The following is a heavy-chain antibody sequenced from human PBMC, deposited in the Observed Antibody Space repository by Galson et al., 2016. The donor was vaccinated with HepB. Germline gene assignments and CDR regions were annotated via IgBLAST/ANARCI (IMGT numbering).Heavy chain of an antibody. CDR1: GSRFTSYW. D-gene: IGHD6-6*01. CDR2: INPVDSET. V-gene: IGHV5-51*01. J-gene: IGHJ5*02. Sequence: QSGAEVKKPGESLKIYCKGSGSRFTSYWIAWVRQMPGKGLEWMGFINPVDSETRYSPSFQGQVTISVDKSISTAYLQWSTLKASVTANHYCAGHPGRGESSSSGWFDPWGQGTLVTVSS. CDR3: AGHPGRGESSSSGWFDP.